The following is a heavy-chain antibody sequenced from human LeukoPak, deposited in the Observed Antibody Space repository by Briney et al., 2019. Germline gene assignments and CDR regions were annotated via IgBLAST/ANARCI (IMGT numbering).Heavy chain of an antibody. CDR3: ARDRSADQRYYMDV. J-gene: IGHJ6*03. D-gene: IGHD2-2*01. CDR1: DGSISSYY. Sequence: SETLSLTCTVSDGSISSYYWNWIRQPPGKGLEWIGYIYYSGSTNYNPSLKGRVTISVDTSKNQFSLKLSSVTAADTAVYYCARDRSADQRYYMDVWGKGTTVTVSS. CDR2: IYYSGST. V-gene: IGHV4-59*12.